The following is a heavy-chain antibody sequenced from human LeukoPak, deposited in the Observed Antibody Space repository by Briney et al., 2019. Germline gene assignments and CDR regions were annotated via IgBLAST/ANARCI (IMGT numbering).Heavy chain of an antibody. J-gene: IGHJ4*02. D-gene: IGHD6-19*01. CDR2: INPNSGGT. CDR3: AREDNLGSGSSPIDY. Sequence: GASVKVSCKASGYTFTGYYMDWVRQAPGRGREWMGRINPNSGGTNYAQKFQGRVTMTRDTSISTAYMELSRLRSDDTAVYYCAREDNLGSGSSPIDYWGQGTLVTVSS. CDR1: GYTFTGYY. V-gene: IGHV1-2*06.